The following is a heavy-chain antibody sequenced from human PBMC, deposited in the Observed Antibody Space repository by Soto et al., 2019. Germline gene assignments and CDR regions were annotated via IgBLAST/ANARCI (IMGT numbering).Heavy chain of an antibody. CDR1: GGSISSSSYY. Sequence: QLQLQESGPGLVKPSETLSLTCTVSGGSISSSSYYWGWIRQPPGKGLEWIGSIYYSGYTYYNTSLESRFTISGEMSKIQFSLKLSCVSDSDTAVYSCARHNGPRFVGEYYDRDGWGQGTTVTVSS. CDR2: IYYSGYT. V-gene: IGHV4-39*01. CDR3: ARHNGPRFVGEYYDRDG. D-gene: IGHD3-16*02. J-gene: IGHJ6*02.